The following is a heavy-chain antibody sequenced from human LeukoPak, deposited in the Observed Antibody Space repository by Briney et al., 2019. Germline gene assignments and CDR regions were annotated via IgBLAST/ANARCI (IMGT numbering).Heavy chain of an antibody. CDR1: GGSFSGYY. CDR2: INHSGST. J-gene: IGHJ4*02. CDR3: VSMTFDLRWFDY. V-gene: IGHV4-34*01. D-gene: IGHD4-23*01. Sequence: SETLSLTCAVYGGSFSGYYWSWIRQPPGKGLEWIGEINHSGSTNYNPSLKSRVTISVDTSKNQFSLKLSSVTAADTAVYYCVSMTFDLRWFDYWGQGTLVTVSS.